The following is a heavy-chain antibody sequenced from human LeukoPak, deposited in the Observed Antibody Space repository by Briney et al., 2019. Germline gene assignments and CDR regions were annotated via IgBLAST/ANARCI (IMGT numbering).Heavy chain of an antibody. D-gene: IGHD6-19*01. CDR1: GGSFSGYY. CDR2: INHSGGT. Sequence: PSETLSLTCAVYGGSFSGYYWSWIRQPPGKGLEWIGEINHSGGTKYNPSLKSRVTISVDTSKNQFSLKLSSVTAADTAVYYCARQAVAGNGFDYWGQGTLVTVSS. CDR3: ARQAVAGNGFDY. V-gene: IGHV4-34*01. J-gene: IGHJ4*02.